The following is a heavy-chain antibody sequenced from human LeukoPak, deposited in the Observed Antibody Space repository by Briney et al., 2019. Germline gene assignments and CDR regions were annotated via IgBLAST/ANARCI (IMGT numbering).Heavy chain of an antibody. CDR3: AVIPSSGWPPPAFDI. V-gene: IGHV1-2*02. CDR2: INPNSGGT. Sequence: ASVTVSFKASGYTFTGYYMHWVRQAPGQGLEWMGWINPNSGGTNYAQKFQGRVTMTRDTSISTAYMELSRLRSDDTAVYYCAVIPSSGWPPPAFDIWGQGTMVTVSS. D-gene: IGHD6-19*01. CDR1: GYTFTGYY. J-gene: IGHJ3*02.